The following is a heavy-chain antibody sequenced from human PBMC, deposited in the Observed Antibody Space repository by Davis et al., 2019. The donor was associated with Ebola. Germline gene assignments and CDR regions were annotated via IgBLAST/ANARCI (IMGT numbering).Heavy chain of an antibody. J-gene: IGHJ6*02. CDR1: GFTFSSYG. V-gene: IGHV3-30*03. D-gene: IGHD1-1*01. CDR2: ISYDGSNK. Sequence: GESLKISCAASGFTFSSYGMHWVRQAPGKGLEWVAVISYDGSNKYYADSVKGRFTISRDNSKNTLYLQMNSLRAEDTAVYYCARESRLERRMDVWGQGTTVTVSS. CDR3: ARESRLERRMDV.